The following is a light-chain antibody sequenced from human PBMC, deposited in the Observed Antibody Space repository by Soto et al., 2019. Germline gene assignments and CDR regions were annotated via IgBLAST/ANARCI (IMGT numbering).Light chain of an antibody. CDR3: SSYTSNSTSTL. CDR1: SSDVGNYNY. V-gene: IGLV2-14*01. J-gene: IGLJ1*01. Sequence: QSALTQPASVSGSPGQSITISCTGTSSDVGNYNYVSWYQQHPGKAPKFMIYEVSNRPSGVSNRFSGSKSGNTASLTISGLQAEDEADYYCSSYTSNSTSTLFGTGTKLTVL. CDR2: EVS.